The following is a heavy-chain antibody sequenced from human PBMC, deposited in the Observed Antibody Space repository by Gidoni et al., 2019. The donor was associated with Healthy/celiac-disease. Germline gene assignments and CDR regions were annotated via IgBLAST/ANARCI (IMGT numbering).Heavy chain of an antibody. J-gene: IGHJ4*02. CDR3: ATGSSFVGASFDY. D-gene: IGHD1-26*01. CDR2: ISYDGSNK. Sequence: GLEWVAVISYDGSNKYYADSVKSRFTISRDNSKNTLYLQMNSLRAEDTAVYYCATGSSFVGASFDYWGQGTLVTVSS. V-gene: IGHV3-30*03.